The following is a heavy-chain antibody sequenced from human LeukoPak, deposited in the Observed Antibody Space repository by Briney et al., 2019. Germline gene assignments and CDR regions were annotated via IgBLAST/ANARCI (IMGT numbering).Heavy chain of an antibody. D-gene: IGHD4-17*01. Sequence: PGGSLRLSCAASGFTFSSYAMSWVRQAPGKGREWVSAISSSGGSTYYADSVKGRFTISRDNAKNTLYLQMNSLRAEDTAVYYCAKDPETTVTSFDYWGQATLVTVSS. V-gene: IGHV3-23*01. CDR2: ISSSGGST. J-gene: IGHJ4*02. CDR1: GFTFSSYA. CDR3: AKDPETTVTSFDY.